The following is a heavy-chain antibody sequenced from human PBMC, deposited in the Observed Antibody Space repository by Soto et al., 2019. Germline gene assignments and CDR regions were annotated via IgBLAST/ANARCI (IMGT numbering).Heavy chain of an antibody. J-gene: IGHJ6*02. CDR2: ISWDGGST. CDR3: AKDNAQPGVYYYYGMDV. Sequence: GGSLRLSCAASGFTFDDYTMYWVRQAPGKGLEWVSLISWDGGSTYYADSVKGRFTISRDNSKNSLYLQMNSLRTEDTALYYCAKDNAQPGVYYYYGMDVWGQGTTVTV. CDR1: GFTFDDYT. V-gene: IGHV3-43*01. D-gene: IGHD7-27*01.